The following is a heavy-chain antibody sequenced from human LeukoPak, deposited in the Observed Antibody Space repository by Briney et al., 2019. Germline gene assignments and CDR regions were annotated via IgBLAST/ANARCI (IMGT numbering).Heavy chain of an antibody. Sequence: KPSETLSLTCTVSGGSINSATYYWSWIRQPAGKGLEWIGRIYSSGSTTYNPSLKSRVTISVDTSKNQFSLKLSSVTAADTAVYYCARGSRLARKKNYYYYYMDVWGKGTTVTVSS. CDR3: ARGSRLARKKNYYYYYMDV. CDR2: IYSSGST. V-gene: IGHV4-61*02. D-gene: IGHD6-19*01. J-gene: IGHJ6*03. CDR1: GGSINSATYY.